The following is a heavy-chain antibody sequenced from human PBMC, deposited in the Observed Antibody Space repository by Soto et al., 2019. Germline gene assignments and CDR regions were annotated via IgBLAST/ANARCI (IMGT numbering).Heavy chain of an antibody. J-gene: IGHJ6*02. CDR3: ASRLFFGVSPALYGMDV. Sequence: GESLKISCKGSGYSFTSYWIGWVRQMPGKGLEWMGIIYPGDSDTRYSPSFQGQVTISADKSISTAYLQWSSLKASDTAVYYCASRLFFGVSPALYGMDVWGQGTTVTVSS. CDR1: GYSFTSYW. V-gene: IGHV5-51*01. D-gene: IGHD3-3*01. CDR2: IYPGDSDT.